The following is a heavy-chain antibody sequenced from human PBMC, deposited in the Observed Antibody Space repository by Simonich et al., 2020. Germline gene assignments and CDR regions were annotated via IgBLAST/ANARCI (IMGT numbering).Heavy chain of an antibody. Sequence: QVQLVQSGAEVNKPGASVKVSCQASGYTFPGYYMHWVQQAPGQGLGWIGRNNHNRGSTNYAQKFQGRVTRTRDTSISTAYMERSRLRSDDTAVYYCARGGVRSSSWYWYFDLWGRGTLVTVSS. D-gene: IGHD6-13*01. V-gene: IGHV1-2*02. J-gene: IGHJ2*01. CDR1: GYTFPGYY. CDR3: ARGGVRSSSWYWYFDL. CDR2: NNHNRGST.